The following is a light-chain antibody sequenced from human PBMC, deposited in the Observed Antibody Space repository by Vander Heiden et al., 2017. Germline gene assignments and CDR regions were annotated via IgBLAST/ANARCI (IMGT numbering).Light chain of an antibody. CDR3: AAWDDSLNGDVV. CDR1: SSNIGRNT. Sequence: QSLLTQPPSASGTPGQMVTISCSGSSSNIGRNTVNWYQQLPGPAPKLLIYSNDQRPSGVPDRFSGSKSGTSASLAISGLQSEDEADYYCAAWDDSLNGDVVFGGGTKLTVL. CDR2: SND. V-gene: IGLV1-44*01. J-gene: IGLJ2*01.